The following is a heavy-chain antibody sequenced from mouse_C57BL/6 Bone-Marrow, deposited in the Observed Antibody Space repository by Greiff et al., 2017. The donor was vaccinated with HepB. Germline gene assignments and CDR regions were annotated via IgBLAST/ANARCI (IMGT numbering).Heavy chain of an antibody. CDR3: ARLYGSSYTWFAY. CDR2: ISNGGGST. D-gene: IGHD1-1*01. Sequence: EVKVVESGGGLVQPGGSLKLSCAASGFTFSDYYMYWVRQTPEKRLEWVAYISNGGGSTYYPDTVKGRFTISRDNAENTLYLQMSRLKSEDTAMYYCARLYGSSYTWFAYWGQGTLVTVSA. V-gene: IGHV5-12*01. CDR1: GFTFSDYY. J-gene: IGHJ3*01.